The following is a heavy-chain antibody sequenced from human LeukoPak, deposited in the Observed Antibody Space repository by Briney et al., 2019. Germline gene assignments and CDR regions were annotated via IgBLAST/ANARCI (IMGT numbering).Heavy chain of an antibody. D-gene: IGHD2-15*01. CDR1: GFTFSSYA. V-gene: IGHV3-23*01. Sequence: GGSLRLSCAASGFTFSSYAMSWVRQAPGKGLEWVSVISGSGGSTYYADSVKGRFTISRDNSKNTLYVQMNSLRAEDTAVYYCAKPLSRGSTVRYFQYWGQGTLVTVSS. CDR2: ISGSGGST. CDR3: AKPLSRGSTVRYFQY. J-gene: IGHJ1*01.